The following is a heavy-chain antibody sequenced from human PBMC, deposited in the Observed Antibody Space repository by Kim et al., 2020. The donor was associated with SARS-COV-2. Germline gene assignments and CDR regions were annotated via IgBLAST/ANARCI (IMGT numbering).Heavy chain of an antibody. Sequence: QKFQGRVTMTRDTSTSTVYMELRSLRSEDTAVYYCARVGAYCGGDCYFDYWGQGTLVTVSS. V-gene: IGHV1-46*01. J-gene: IGHJ4*02. D-gene: IGHD2-21*02. CDR3: ARVGAYCGGDCYFDY.